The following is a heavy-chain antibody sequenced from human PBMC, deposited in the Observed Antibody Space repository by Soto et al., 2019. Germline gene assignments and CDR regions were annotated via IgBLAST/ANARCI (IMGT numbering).Heavy chain of an antibody. CDR1: GGSISSGGYY. Sequence: SETLSLTCTVSGGSISSGGYYWSWIRQHPGKGLEWIGYIYYSGSTYYNPSLKNRVNISVDTSKNQFSLKLSSVTAADTAVYYCARDGAAGILGYWGQGTLVTVSS. V-gene: IGHV4-31*03. CDR3: ARDGAAGILGY. CDR2: IYYSGST. D-gene: IGHD6-13*01. J-gene: IGHJ4*02.